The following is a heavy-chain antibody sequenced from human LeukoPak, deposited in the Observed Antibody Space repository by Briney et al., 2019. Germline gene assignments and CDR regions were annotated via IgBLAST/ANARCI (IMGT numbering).Heavy chain of an antibody. J-gene: IGHJ4*02. V-gene: IGHV4-34*01. D-gene: IGHD5-12*01. CDR3: ARHAGGYDRELDY. Sequence: KPSETLSLTCAVYGGSFSGYYWSWIRQPPGKGLGWIGEINHSGSTNYNPSLKSRVTISVDTSKNQFSLKLSSVTAADTAVYYCARHAGGYDRELDYWGQGTLVTVSS. CDR2: INHSGST. CDR1: GGSFSGYY.